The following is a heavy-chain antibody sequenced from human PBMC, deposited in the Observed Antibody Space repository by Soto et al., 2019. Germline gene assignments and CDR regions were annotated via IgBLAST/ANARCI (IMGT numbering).Heavy chain of an antibody. J-gene: IGHJ4*02. CDR2: IYYSGST. Sequence: QVQLQESGPGLAKPSETLSLTCTVSGGSISSYYWSWIRQPPGKGLEWIGYIYYSGSTNYNPSLKSRVTISVDTSKNQFSLKLSSVTAADTAVYYCARTYCSSTSCPLDYWGQGTLVTVSS. CDR1: GGSISSYY. CDR3: ARTYCSSTSCPLDY. D-gene: IGHD2-2*01. V-gene: IGHV4-59*01.